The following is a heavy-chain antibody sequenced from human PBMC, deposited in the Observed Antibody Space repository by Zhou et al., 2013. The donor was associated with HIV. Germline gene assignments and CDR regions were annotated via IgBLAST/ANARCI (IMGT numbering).Heavy chain of an antibody. CDR1: GYTFTSYG. V-gene: IGHV1-18*01. CDR2: ISAYNGDR. Sequence: QVQLVQSGAEVKNPGASVRVSCKASGYTFTSYGISWVRQAPGQGLEWMGWISAYNGDRNYAQKVQDRVSMTTDTSTSTAYMDLRSLRSDDTAVYYCARANGGSGTVGTFDIWGQGTMVIVSS. J-gene: IGHJ3*02. CDR3: ARANGGSGTVGTFDI. D-gene: IGHD6-13*01.